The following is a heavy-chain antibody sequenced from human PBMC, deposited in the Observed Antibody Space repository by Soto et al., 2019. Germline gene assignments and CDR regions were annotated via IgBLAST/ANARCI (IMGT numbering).Heavy chain of an antibody. V-gene: IGHV4-59*01. CDR3: ARGIYLGGKRFDP. CDR1: GGSLSSFY. CDR2: IYYSGGP. J-gene: IGHJ5*02. D-gene: IGHD3-16*01. Sequence: SEPLSLTCTVSGGSLSSFYWRWLRPPPGKGLEWIGYIYYSGGPNYNPSLKSRVTISVDTSKNQFSLKLSSVTIADTAVYYCARGIYLGGKRFDPWGQGTLVTVSS.